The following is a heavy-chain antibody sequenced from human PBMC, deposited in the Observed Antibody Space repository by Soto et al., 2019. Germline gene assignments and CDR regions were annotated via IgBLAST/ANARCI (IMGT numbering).Heavy chain of an antibody. V-gene: IGHV4-34*08. Sequence: SETLSLTCAVYGGTFSGYYWSWIRQPPGKGLEWIGEINHSGSTNYNPSLKSRVTISVDTSKNQLSLKLSSVTAADTAVYYCAGASTWHPGAFDIWGQGTTVTVSS. D-gene: IGHD5-12*01. CDR2: INHSGST. J-gene: IGHJ3*02. CDR3: AGASTWHPGAFDI. CDR1: GGTFSGYY.